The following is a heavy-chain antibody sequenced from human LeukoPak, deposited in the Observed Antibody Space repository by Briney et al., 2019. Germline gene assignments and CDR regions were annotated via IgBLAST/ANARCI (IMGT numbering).Heavy chain of an antibody. CDR1: GGSISSGGYS. J-gene: IGHJ5*02. CDR3: ARMGKTVTTHRSLGWFDP. CDR2: IYHSGST. D-gene: IGHD4-17*01. Sequence: SQTLSLTCAVSGGSISSGGYSWSWLRQPPGKGLEWIGYIYHSGSTYYNPSLKSRVTISVDRSKNQFSLKLSSVTAADTAVYYCARMGKTVTTHRSLGWFDPWGQGTLVTVSS. V-gene: IGHV4-30-2*01.